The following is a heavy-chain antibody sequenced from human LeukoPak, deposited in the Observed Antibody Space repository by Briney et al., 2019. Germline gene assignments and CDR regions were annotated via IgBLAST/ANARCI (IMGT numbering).Heavy chain of an antibody. Sequence: PGGSLRLSCKGPGYSFTSYWIGWVRQMPGKGLEWMGIIHPGDSDTRYSPSFQGQVTISADKSISTAYLQWSSLKASDTAMYYCARRLRTTVTTRAFDIWGQGTMVTVSS. CDR2: IHPGDSDT. J-gene: IGHJ3*02. D-gene: IGHD4-11*01. CDR3: ARRLRTTVTTRAFDI. V-gene: IGHV5-51*01. CDR1: GYSFTSYW.